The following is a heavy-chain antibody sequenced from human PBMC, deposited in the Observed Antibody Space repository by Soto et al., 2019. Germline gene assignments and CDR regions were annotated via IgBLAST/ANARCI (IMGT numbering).Heavy chain of an antibody. Sequence: VQLEESGGALVQPGRSLRLSCAASGFTFDDYAMYWVRQVLGKGLEWVSSISWNSGNIGYADSVKGRFTTSRDNAENSLDLQMNSLRPEDTALYYCVRSKGGYSYGTPFDYWGQVTLVTVSS. CDR1: GFTFDDYA. J-gene: IGHJ4*02. CDR2: ISWNSGNI. D-gene: IGHD5-18*01. V-gene: IGHV3-9*01. CDR3: VRSKGGYSYGTPFDY.